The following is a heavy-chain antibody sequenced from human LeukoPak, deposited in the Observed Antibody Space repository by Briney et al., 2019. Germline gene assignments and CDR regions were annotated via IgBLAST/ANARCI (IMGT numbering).Heavy chain of an antibody. D-gene: IGHD3-10*01. CDR1: GGSTSSGDYY. CDR2: SSYSGST. V-gene: IGHV4-30-4*01. J-gene: IGHJ4*02. Sequence: SQTLSLTCTVSGGSTSSGDYYCGWIRQSPGNGLEWIGYSSYSGSTYYNPSLKSRVIISVDTSKHQFSLRLSSVPAADTAVYYCDRALADGGVIIRPFDYWGQGTLVTVSS. CDR3: DRALADGGVIIRPFDY.